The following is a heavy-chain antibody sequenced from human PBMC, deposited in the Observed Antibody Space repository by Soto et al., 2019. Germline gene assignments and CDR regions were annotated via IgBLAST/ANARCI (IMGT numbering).Heavy chain of an antibody. CDR3: ASWTPRKSNIVVVTAATLYYYYMDV. V-gene: IGHV1-24*01. CDR2: FDPEDGET. Sequence: QVQLVQSGAEVKKPGASVKVSCKVSGYTLTELSMHWVRQAPGKGLEWMGGFDPEDGETIYAQKYQGRVKRTVNTSTDAANMALSIVRSSVTAVYYCASWTPRKSNIVVVTAATLYYYYMDVWGKGTTVTVSS. J-gene: IGHJ6*03. D-gene: IGHD2-2*01. CDR1: GYTLTELS.